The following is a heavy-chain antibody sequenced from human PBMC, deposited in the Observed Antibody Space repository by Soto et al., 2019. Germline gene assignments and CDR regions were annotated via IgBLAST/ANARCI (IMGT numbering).Heavy chain of an antibody. Sequence: SETLSLTCTVSGGSISSGGYYWSWIRQHPGKGLEWIGYIYYSGSTYYNPSLKSRVTISVDTSKNQFSLKLSSVTAADTAVYYCARSLVVTNWFDPWGQGTLVTVSS. D-gene: IGHD2-15*01. CDR3: ARSLVVTNWFDP. V-gene: IGHV4-31*03. CDR1: GGSISSGGYY. CDR2: IYYSGST. J-gene: IGHJ5*02.